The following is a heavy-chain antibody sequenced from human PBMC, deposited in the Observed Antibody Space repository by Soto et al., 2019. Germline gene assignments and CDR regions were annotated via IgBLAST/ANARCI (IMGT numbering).Heavy chain of an antibody. Sequence: SETLSLTCTVSGGSISSYYWSWVRQPPGKGLEWIGYFYYSGSTNYNPSLKSRVTISVDTSKNQFSLKLSSVTAADTAVYYCARDPYHVLMVNAPNLYGMDVWGQGTTVTVSS. V-gene: IGHV4-59*01. D-gene: IGHD2-8*01. J-gene: IGHJ6*02. CDR2: FYYSGST. CDR3: ARDPYHVLMVNAPNLYGMDV. CDR1: GGSISSYY.